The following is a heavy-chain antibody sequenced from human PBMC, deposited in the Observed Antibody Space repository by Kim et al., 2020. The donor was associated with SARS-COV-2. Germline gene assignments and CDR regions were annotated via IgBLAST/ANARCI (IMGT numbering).Heavy chain of an antibody. CDR2: ISGSGGST. J-gene: IGHJ3*02. D-gene: IGHD6-6*01. CDR3: AKDKMLRLAARPDAFDI. Sequence: GGSLRLSCAASGFTFSSYAMSWVRQAPGKGLEWVSAISGSGGSTYYADSVKGRFTISRDNSKNTLYLQMNSLRAEDTAVYYCAKDKMLRLAARPDAFDIWGQGTMVTVSS. V-gene: IGHV3-23*01. CDR1: GFTFSSYA.